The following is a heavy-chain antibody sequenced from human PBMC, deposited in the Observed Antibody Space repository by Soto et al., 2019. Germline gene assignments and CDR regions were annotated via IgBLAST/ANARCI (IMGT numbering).Heavy chain of an antibody. D-gene: IGHD2-15*01. J-gene: IGHJ6*02. V-gene: IGHV3-53*01. CDR1: GFTVSSNY. CDR2: IYSGGST. CDR3: ARDSKEYCSGGSCFYYYGMDV. Sequence: GGSLRLSCAASGFTVSSNYMSWVRQAPGKGLEWVSVIYSGGSTYYADSVKGRFTISRDNSKNTLYLQMNSLRAEDTAVYYCARDSKEYCSGGSCFYYYGMDVWGQGTTVTVSS.